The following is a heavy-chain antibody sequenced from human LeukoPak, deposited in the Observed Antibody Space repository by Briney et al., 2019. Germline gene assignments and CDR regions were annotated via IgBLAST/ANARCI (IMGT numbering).Heavy chain of an antibody. D-gene: IGHD6-6*01. CDR2: IYHSGST. J-gene: IGHJ1*01. Sequence: SETLSLTCTVSGGSISTYYWNWIRQPPGKGLEWTGYIYHSGSTNYNPSLQSRVTISVDTSKNQFSLNLNSVTAAGTAVYYCARGGAARLHFQNWGQGTLVTVSS. CDR1: GGSISTYY. CDR3: ARGGAARLHFQN. V-gene: IGHV4-59*01.